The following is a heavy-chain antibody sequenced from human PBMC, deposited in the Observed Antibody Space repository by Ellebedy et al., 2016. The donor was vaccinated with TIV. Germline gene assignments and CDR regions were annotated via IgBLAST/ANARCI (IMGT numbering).Heavy chain of an antibody. J-gene: IGHJ4*02. CDR1: GFTFGDYA. CDR2: IWYDGSNK. V-gene: IGHV3-30*04. Sequence: GGSLRLSXTASGFTFGDYAMSWFRQAPGKGLEWVAVIWYDGSNKYYADSVKGRFTISRDNSKNTLYLQMNSLRAEDTAVYYCARDLAYCGGDCYSVSAQVLDYWGQGTLVTVSS. CDR3: ARDLAYCGGDCYSVSAQVLDY. D-gene: IGHD2-21*02.